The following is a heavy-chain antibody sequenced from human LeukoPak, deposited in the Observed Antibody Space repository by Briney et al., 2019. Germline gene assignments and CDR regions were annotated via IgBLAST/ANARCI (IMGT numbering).Heavy chain of an antibody. J-gene: IGHJ3*02. Sequence: RSGGSLRLSCAASGFTFSDYYMSWIRQAPGKGLEWVSYISSSGSTIYYADSVKGRFTISRDNAKNSLYLQMNSLRAEDTAVYYCAREGGIGSSPIDAFDIWGQGTMVTVSS. D-gene: IGHD6-13*01. CDR1: GFTFSDYY. CDR2: ISSSGSTI. CDR3: AREGGIGSSPIDAFDI. V-gene: IGHV3-11*01.